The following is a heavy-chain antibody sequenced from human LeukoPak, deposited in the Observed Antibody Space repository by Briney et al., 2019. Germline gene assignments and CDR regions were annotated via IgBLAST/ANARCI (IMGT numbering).Heavy chain of an antibody. Sequence: GGSLRLSCAASGFSVNTYAMFWIRQAPGKGLEWVSGISGGVGTIYYADSVKGRFTISRDNSKNTLYLQMNSLRAEDTAVYYCAKGGSGYDYYYMDVWGKGTTVTISS. CDR2: ISGGVGTI. D-gene: IGHD6-19*01. J-gene: IGHJ6*03. CDR3: AKGGSGYDYYYMDV. V-gene: IGHV3-23*01. CDR1: GFSVNTYA.